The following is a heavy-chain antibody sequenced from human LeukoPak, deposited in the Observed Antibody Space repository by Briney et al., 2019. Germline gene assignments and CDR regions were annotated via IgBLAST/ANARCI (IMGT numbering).Heavy chain of an antibody. CDR1: GFTFSSYG. J-gene: IGHJ4*02. Sequence: GGSLRLSCAASGFTFSSYGMHWVRQAPGKGLEWVAFIRYDGSNKYYADSVKGRFTISRDNSKNTLYLQMNSLRAEDTAVYYCAKLVDQFVVVPAARDLDYWGQGTLVTVSS. V-gene: IGHV3-30*02. CDR3: AKLVDQFVVVPAARDLDY. D-gene: IGHD2-2*01. CDR2: IRYDGSNK.